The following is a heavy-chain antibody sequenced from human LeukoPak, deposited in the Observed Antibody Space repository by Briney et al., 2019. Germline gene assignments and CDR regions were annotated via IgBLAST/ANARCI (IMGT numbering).Heavy chain of an antibody. D-gene: IGHD6-19*01. CDR2: INAGNGNT. V-gene: IGHV1-3*01. J-gene: IGHJ4*02. Sequence: ASVKVSCKASGYTFTSYAMHWVRQAPGQRLEWMGWINAGNGNTKYSQKFQGRVTITRDTSASTAYMELSSLRSEDTAVYYCARVGSIAVAGMLWWDLDYWGQGTLVTVSS. CDR3: ARVGSIAVAGMLWWDLDY. CDR1: GYTFTSYA.